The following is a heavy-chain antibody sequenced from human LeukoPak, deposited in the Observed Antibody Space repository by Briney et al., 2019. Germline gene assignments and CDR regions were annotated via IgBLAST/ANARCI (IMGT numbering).Heavy chain of an antibody. CDR3: AVYQLPYYYYYGMDV. CDR2: MNPNSGNT. J-gene: IGHJ6*02. V-gene: IGHV1-8*01. CDR1: GYTFTSYD. D-gene: IGHD2-2*01. Sequence: GASVKVSCKASGYTFTSYDINWVRQATGQGLEWMGWMNPNSGNTGYAQKFQGRVTMTRNTSISTAYMELSSLRSEDTAVYYCAVYQLPYYYYYGMDVWGQGTTVTVSS.